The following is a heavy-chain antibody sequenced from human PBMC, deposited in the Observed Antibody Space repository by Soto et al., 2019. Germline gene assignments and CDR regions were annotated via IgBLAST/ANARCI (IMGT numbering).Heavy chain of an antibody. V-gene: IGHV3-11*06. CDR1: GFTFTTAW. Sequence: GGSLRLSCAASGFTFTTAWINWVRQAPGKGLEWVSYISSSSSYTNYADSVKGRFTISRDNAKNSLYLQMNSLRAEGTAVYYCARVPAPTSIYYYYGMDVWGQGTTVTVSS. D-gene: IGHD2-15*01. CDR3: ARVPAPTSIYYYYGMDV. J-gene: IGHJ6*02. CDR2: ISSSSSYT.